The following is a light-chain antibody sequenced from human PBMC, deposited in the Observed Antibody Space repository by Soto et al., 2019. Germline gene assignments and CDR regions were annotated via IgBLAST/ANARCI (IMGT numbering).Light chain of an antibody. V-gene: IGLV1-40*01. J-gene: IGLJ2*01. CDR1: SSNIGAGYD. CDR2: GNS. CDR3: QSYDSSLVV. Sequence: QSVLTQPPSVSGAPGQRVTISCTGSSSNIGAGYDVHWYQQLPGTAPKLLIYGNSNRPSGVPDRFSGSKSGTSASLAITGLQAEDEADYYCQSYDSSLVVFGGGTKQTVL.